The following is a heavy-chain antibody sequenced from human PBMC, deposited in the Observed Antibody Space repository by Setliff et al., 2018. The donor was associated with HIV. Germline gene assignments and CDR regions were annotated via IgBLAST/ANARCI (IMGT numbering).Heavy chain of an antibody. J-gene: IGHJ4*02. D-gene: IGHD3-9*01. Sequence: PSETLSLTCAVYGGSFSGYDWSWIRQPPGKGLEWIGEINHSGSTNYNPSLKSRVTISVDTSKNQFSLKLSSVTAADTAVYYCARGILTYHFDYWGQGTLVTVSS. CDR1: GGSFSGYD. CDR3: ARGILTYHFDY. V-gene: IGHV4-34*01. CDR2: INHSGST.